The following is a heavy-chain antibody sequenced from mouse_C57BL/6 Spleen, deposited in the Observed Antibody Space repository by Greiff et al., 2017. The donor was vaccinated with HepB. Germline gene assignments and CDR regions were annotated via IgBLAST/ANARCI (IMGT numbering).Heavy chain of an antibody. CDR3: AREEKGSDY. Sequence: EVKLQQSGPGLVKPSQSLSLTCSVTGYSITSGYYWNWIRQFPGNKLEWMGYISYDGSNNYNPSLKNRISITRDTSKNQFFLKLNSVTTEDTATYYCAREEKGSDYWGQGTLVTVSA. CDR1: GYSITSGYY. CDR2: ISYDGSN. J-gene: IGHJ3*01. V-gene: IGHV3-6*01.